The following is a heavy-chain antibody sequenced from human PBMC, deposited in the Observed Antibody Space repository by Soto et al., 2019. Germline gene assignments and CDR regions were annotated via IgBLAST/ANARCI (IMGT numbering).Heavy chain of an antibody. CDR3: ATHDGPAAAGLVLDF. Sequence: EVQLVESGGGLVQPGGSLRLSCEASGFTFSSRWMTWVRQGPGKGLEWVANIKQDENGKDYVDSVKGRFTTSSDNTKNSLYLQMNSLRAEDTAVYYCATHDGPAAAGLVLDFWGQGTLVTVSS. V-gene: IGHV3-7*02. CDR1: GFTFSSRW. J-gene: IGHJ4*02. CDR2: IKQDENGK. D-gene: IGHD6-13*01.